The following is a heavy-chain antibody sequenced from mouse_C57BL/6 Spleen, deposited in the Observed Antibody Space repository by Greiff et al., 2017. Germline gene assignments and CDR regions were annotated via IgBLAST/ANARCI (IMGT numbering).Heavy chain of an antibody. V-gene: IGHV14-1*01. J-gene: IGHJ4*01. CDR3: TTTGTWARDY. CDR1: GFNIKDYY. CDR2: IDPEDGDT. Sequence: VQLKESGAELVRPGASVKLSCTASGFNIKDYYMHWVKQRPEQGLEWIGRIDPEDGDTEYAQKFQGKDTMTADTSSNTAYLQLSSLTSEDTAVYYCTTTGTWARDYWGQGTSVTVSS. D-gene: IGHD4-1*01.